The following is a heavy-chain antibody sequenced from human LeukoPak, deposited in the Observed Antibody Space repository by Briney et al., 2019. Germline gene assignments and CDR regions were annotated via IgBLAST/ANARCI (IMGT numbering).Heavy chain of an antibody. CDR3: ARVPAKRGYSSSWYDPRFGYYYYYMDV. CDR1: GYTFTSYG. V-gene: IGHV1-18*01. Sequence: ASVKVSCKASGYTFTSYGISWVRQAPGQGLEWMGWISAYNGNTNYAQKLQGRVTMTTDTSTSTAYMELRSLRSDDTAVYYCARVPAKRGYSSSWYDPRFGYYYYYMDVWGKGTTVTVSS. J-gene: IGHJ6*03. CDR2: ISAYNGNT. D-gene: IGHD6-13*01.